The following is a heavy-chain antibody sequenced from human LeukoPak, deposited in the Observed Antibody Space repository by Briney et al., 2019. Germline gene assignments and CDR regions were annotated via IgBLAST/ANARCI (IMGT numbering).Heavy chain of an antibody. CDR1: GFTFSSYG. D-gene: IGHD1-26*01. CDR2: ISYDGSNK. Sequence: GRSLRFSCAASGFTFSSYGMHWVRQAPGKGLEWVAVISYDGSNKYYADSVKGRFTISRDNSKNTLYLQMNSLRAEDTAVYYCAKWDSWIDYWGQGTLVTVSS. V-gene: IGHV3-30*18. J-gene: IGHJ4*02. CDR3: AKWDSWIDY.